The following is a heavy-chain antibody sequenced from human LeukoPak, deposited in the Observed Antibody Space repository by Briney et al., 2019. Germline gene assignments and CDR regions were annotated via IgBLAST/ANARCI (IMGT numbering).Heavy chain of an antibody. CDR3: ARGGYSFDY. J-gene: IGHJ4*02. CDR2: LHADGNEK. Sequence: GGSLRLSCAASGFTFSSYWMSWVRQAPGKGLEWVARLHADGNEKYFVHSVKGRFTVSRDNAKNSLYLQMNSLRVEDTAVYYCARGGYSFDYLGQGTLVTVSS. V-gene: IGHV3-7*01. D-gene: IGHD5-12*01. CDR1: GFTFSSYW.